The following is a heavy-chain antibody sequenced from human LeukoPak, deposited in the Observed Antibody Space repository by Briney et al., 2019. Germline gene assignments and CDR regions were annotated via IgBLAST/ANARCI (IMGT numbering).Heavy chain of an antibody. D-gene: IGHD3-9*01. CDR2: IKQDGSKK. Sequence: GGSLRLSCAASGFTFSLYWMNWVRRAPGKGLEWVANIKQDGSKKNYVDSVKGRFTISRDNAKNSLYLQMNNLRVEDTAMYYCAGGTGFIIKDWGQGTLVTVSS. CDR1: GFTFSLYW. CDR3: AGGTGFIIKD. V-gene: IGHV3-7*03. J-gene: IGHJ4*02.